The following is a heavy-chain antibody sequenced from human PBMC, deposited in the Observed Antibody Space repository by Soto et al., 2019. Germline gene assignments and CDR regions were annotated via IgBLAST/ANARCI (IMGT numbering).Heavy chain of an antibody. Sequence: QVQLVQSGAEVKKPGSSVKVSCTASGGTFIRYGFTWVRQAPGQGFQWMGGIIPIFGTTHYEQNFQGRLSITADESTSTVYMELSSLRSDDTAIYFCARTYYQWEALHYFDFWGQGTLVTVSS. V-gene: IGHV1-69*01. CDR2: IIPIFGTT. D-gene: IGHD1-26*01. J-gene: IGHJ4*02. CDR1: GGTFIRYG. CDR3: ARTYYQWEALHYFDF.